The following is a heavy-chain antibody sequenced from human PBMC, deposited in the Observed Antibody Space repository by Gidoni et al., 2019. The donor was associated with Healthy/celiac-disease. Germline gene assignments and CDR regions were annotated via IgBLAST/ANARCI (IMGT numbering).Heavy chain of an antibody. V-gene: IGHV3-21*01. D-gene: IGHD3-10*01. CDR3: ARAPVLGVQYFDY. Sequence: SSISSSSSYIYYADSVKGRFTISRDNAKNSLYLQMNSLRAEDTAVYYCARAPVLGVQYFDYWGQGTLVTVSS. J-gene: IGHJ4*02. CDR2: ISSSSSYI.